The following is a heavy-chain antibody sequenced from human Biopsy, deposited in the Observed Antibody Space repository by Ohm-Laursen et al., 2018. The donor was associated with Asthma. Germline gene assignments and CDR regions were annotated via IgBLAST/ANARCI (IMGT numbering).Heavy chain of an antibody. CDR2: IGVYNGNT. CDR3: ARAVDYSHYYGIDV. V-gene: IGHV1-18*01. D-gene: IGHD3-10*01. J-gene: IGHJ6*01. CDR1: GYTFNSAG. Sequence: ESSVKVSCKTSGYTFNSAGITWVRQAPGQGLEWMGWIGVYNGNTKVAQKLQDRVTMITDTSTSTAYMELRSLRSDDTAVYFCARAVDYSHYYGIDVWGQGTTVTVSP.